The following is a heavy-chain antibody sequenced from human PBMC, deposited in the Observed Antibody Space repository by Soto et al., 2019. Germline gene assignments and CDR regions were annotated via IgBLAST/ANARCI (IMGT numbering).Heavy chain of an antibody. Sequence: GGSLRLSCAASGFTFSSYGMHWVRQAPGKGLEWVAVISYDGSNKYYADSVKGRFTISRDNSKNTLYLQMNSLRAEDTAVYYCAKDLAYGPTLIVYYYGMDVWGQGTTVTVSS. CDR2: ISYDGSNK. CDR3: AKDLAYGPTLIVYYYGMDV. D-gene: IGHD2-15*01. V-gene: IGHV3-30*18. CDR1: GFTFSSYG. J-gene: IGHJ6*02.